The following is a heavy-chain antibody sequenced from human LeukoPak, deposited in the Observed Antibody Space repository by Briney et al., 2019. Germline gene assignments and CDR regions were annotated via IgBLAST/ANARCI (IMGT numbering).Heavy chain of an antibody. CDR2: IYPGDSDN. D-gene: IGHD5-18*01. CDR1: GYSFTSYW. V-gene: IGHV5-51*01. Sequence: GESLKISCKGSGYSFTSYWIGWVRQMPGKGLEWRGIIYPGDSDNKYSPSFQGQVTISADKSISTAYLQWSSLRASDTAMYYCARHRWDPDTAMITLWGQGTLVTVSS. J-gene: IGHJ4*02. CDR3: ARHRWDPDTAMITL.